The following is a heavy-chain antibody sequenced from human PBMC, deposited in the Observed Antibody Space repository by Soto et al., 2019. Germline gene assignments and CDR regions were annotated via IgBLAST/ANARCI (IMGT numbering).Heavy chain of an antibody. V-gene: IGHV3-48*02. D-gene: IGHD3-3*01. CDR2: ISSSSSTI. J-gene: IGHJ6*02. CDR1: GFTFSSYS. CDR3: ASPFWSGYFRYYGMDV. Sequence: GGSLRLSCAASGFTFSSYSMNWVRQAPGKGLEWVSYISSSSSTIYYADSVKGRFTISRDNAKNSLYLQMNSLRDEDTAVYYCASPFWSGYFRYYGMDVWGQGTTVTVSS.